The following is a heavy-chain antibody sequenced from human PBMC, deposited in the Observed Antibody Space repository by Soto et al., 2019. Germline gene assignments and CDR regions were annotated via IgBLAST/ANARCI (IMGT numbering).Heavy chain of an antibody. D-gene: IGHD2-15*01. CDR3: ARTKCSGGSCYSWSLGY. Sequence: PSETLSLTCTVSCGSITTGGYYWSWIRQLPGKGLEWIGHRYYSESTYYNPSLKSRVSISLDTSKNQFSLELSFVTAADTAMYYCARTKCSGGSCYSWSLGYWGRGALVTVSS. CDR1: CGSITTGGYY. CDR2: RYYSEST. J-gene: IGHJ4*02. V-gene: IGHV4-31*03.